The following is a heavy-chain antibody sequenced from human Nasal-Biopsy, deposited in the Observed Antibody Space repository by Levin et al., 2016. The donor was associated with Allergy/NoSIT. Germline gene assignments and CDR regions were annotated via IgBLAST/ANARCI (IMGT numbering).Heavy chain of an antibody. CDR3: AKDATLDRGYVFIDN. D-gene: IGHD3-10*01. J-gene: IGHJ4*02. Sequence: GESLKISCAASGFPFSTYEMNWVRQAPGKGLEWLAHIDDSGFTIHYADSVRGRFTISRDNARNSLFLQMNSLRVEDTAVYYCAKDATLDRGYVFIDNWGRGTLVTVSS. CDR1: GFPFSTYE. CDR2: IDDSGFTI. V-gene: IGHV3-48*03.